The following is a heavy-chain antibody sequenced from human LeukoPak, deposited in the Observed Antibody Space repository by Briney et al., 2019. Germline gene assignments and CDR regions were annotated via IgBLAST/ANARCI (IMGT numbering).Heavy chain of an antibody. CDR2: ISSSSSYI. CDR1: GFTFSSYS. J-gene: IGHJ4*02. D-gene: IGHD3-3*01. V-gene: IGHV3-21*01. CDR3: ARDKGGSFGVADY. Sequence: GGSLRLSCAASGFTFSSYSMNWVRQAPGKGLEWVSSISSSSSYIYYADSVKGRFTISRDNAKNSLYLQMNSLRAEDTAVYYCARDKGGSFGVADYWGQGTLVTVSS.